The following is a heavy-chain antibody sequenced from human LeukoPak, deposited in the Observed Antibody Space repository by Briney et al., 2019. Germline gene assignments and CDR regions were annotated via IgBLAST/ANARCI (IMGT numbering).Heavy chain of an antibody. J-gene: IGHJ4*02. Sequence: PGGSLRLSCAASGFTFSGSAMHWVRQASGKGLEWVGRIRSKANSYATAYAASVKGRFTISRDDSKNTAYLQMNSLRTEDTAVYYCTSRDYYVAYWGQGTLVTVSS. CDR1: GFTFSGSA. V-gene: IGHV3-73*01. CDR2: IRSKANSYAT. D-gene: IGHD3-22*01. CDR3: TSRDYYVAY.